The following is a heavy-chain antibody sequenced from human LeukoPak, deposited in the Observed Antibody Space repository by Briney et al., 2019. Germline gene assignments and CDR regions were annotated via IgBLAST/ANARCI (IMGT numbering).Heavy chain of an antibody. CDR1: GFTVGSNS. V-gene: IGHV3-53*01. D-gene: IGHD4/OR15-4a*01. Sequence: GGSLRLSCTVSGFTVGSNSMSWLRQAPGKGLEWVSSIYSDNTHYSDSVQGRFTISRDNSKNTLYLQMNSLSAEDTAVYYWARRAGAYSHPYDYWGQGTLVTGSS. CDR3: ARRAGAYSHPYDY. CDR2: IYSDNT. J-gene: IGHJ4*02.